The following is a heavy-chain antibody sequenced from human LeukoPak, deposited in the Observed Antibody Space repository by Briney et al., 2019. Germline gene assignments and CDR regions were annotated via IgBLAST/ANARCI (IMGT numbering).Heavy chain of an antibody. Sequence: GRSLRLSCAASGFTFDDYAMHWVRQAPGKGLEWVSGISWNSGSIGYADSVKGRFTISRDNAKNSLYLQMNSLRAEDTALYYCARTVDYDILTGYYTGGAFDIWGQGAMVTVSS. J-gene: IGHJ3*02. CDR1: GFTFDDYA. D-gene: IGHD3-9*01. CDR2: ISWNSGSI. V-gene: IGHV3-9*01. CDR3: ARTVDYDILTGYYTGGAFDI.